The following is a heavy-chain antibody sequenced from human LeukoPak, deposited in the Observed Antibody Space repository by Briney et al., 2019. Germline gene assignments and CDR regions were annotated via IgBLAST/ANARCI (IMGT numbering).Heavy chain of an antibody. Sequence: SETLSLTCTVSGGSISSYYWSWIRQPPGKGLEWIGYIYYSGSTNYNPSLKSRVTISVDTSKNQFSLQLSSVTAADTAVYYCAREPYDILTGYYRHYFDYWGQGTLVTVSS. V-gene: IGHV4-59*01. D-gene: IGHD3-9*01. J-gene: IGHJ4*02. CDR1: GGSISSYY. CDR2: IYYSGST. CDR3: AREPYDILTGYYRHYFDY.